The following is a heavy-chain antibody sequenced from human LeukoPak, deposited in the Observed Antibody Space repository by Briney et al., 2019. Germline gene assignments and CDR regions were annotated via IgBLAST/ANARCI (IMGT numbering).Heavy chain of an antibody. D-gene: IGHD3-22*01. CDR3: ARDGYDSSGNIGLDY. V-gene: IGHV4-34*01. CDR2: INHSGST. Sequence: PSETLSLTCAVYGGSFSGYYWSWIRQPPGKGLEWIGEINHSGSTNYNPSLKSRVTISVDTSKNQFSLKLSSVTAADTAVYYCARDGYDSSGNIGLDYWGQGTLVTVSS. CDR1: GGSFSGYY. J-gene: IGHJ4*02.